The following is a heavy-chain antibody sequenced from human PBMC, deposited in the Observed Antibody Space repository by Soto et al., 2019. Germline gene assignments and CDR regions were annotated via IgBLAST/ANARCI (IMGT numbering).Heavy chain of an antibody. D-gene: IGHD3-3*01. J-gene: IGHJ6*02. CDR3: AKEDLVFGVVIYYYYVMDV. V-gene: IGHV3-23*01. CDR1: GFTFSSYA. CDR2: ISGSGGST. Sequence: GSLSLSCAASGFTFSSYAMSWVRQAPGKGLEWVSAISGSGGSTYYADSVKGRFTISRDNSKNTLYLQMNRLRAEDTAVYYCAKEDLVFGVVIYYYYVMDVWGQGTTVTVSS.